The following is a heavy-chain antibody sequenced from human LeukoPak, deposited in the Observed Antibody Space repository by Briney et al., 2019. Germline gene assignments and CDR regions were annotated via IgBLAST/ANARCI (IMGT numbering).Heavy chain of an antibody. V-gene: IGHV1-8*01. CDR1: GYTFTSYD. J-gene: IGHJ5*02. CDR2: MNPNSGNT. CDR3: ARGYCSSTSCYITGWSDP. D-gene: IGHD2-2*02. Sequence: ASVKVSCKASGYTFTSYDINWVRQATGQGLEWMGWMNPNSGNTGYAQKFQGRVTMTRNTSISTAYMELSSLRSEDTAVYYCARGYCSSTSCYITGWSDPWGQGTLVTVSS.